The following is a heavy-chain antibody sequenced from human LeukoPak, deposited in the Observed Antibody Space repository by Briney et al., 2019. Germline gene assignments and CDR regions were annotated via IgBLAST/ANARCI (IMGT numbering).Heavy chain of an antibody. Sequence: ASVKVSCKASGYTFPSSYINWVRQAPGPGLESMGWMNPHSGKTGSARKFQGRVAMTKNISISTAYIEVSSLGYEDTATYYCARGRPGLASAGTYDFWGQGTLITVSS. V-gene: IGHV1-8*01. D-gene: IGHD6-13*01. CDR3: ARGRPGLASAGTYDF. CDR1: GYTFPSSY. J-gene: IGHJ4*02. CDR2: MNPHSGKT.